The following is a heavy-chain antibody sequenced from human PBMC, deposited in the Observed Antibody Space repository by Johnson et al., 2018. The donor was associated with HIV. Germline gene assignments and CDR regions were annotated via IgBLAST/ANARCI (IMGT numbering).Heavy chain of an antibody. CDR1: GFTFSSYG. Sequence: VQLVESGGGVVQPGRSLRLSCAASGFTFSSYGMHWVRQVPGKGLEWVSGISWNSGIIDFADSVKGRFTISRDNAKNSLYLQMNSLRAEDTALYYCAKYIGYISFGYGFDIWGQGTMVTVSS. J-gene: IGHJ3*02. CDR2: ISWNSGII. D-gene: IGHD3-3*01. V-gene: IGHV3-9*01. CDR3: AKYIGYISFGYGFDI.